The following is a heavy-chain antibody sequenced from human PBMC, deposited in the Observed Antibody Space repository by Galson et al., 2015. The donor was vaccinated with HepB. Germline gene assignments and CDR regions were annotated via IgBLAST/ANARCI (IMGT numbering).Heavy chain of an antibody. CDR2: IGGGEYAS. CDR1: GFTFSNYA. V-gene: IGHV3-23*01. Sequence: SLRLSCAASGFTFSNYAMSWFRQAPGKGLEWVSTIGGGEYASHHADSVKGRFTISRDNSKDTLHLQMSNLRAEDTAVYYCAIDPQHYGDSLRPFDYWGQGTLVTVSS. J-gene: IGHJ4*02. D-gene: IGHD4-17*01. CDR3: AIDPQHYGDSLRPFDY.